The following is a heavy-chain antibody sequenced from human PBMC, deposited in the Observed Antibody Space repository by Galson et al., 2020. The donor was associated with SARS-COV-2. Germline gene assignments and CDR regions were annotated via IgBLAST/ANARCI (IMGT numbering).Heavy chain of an antibody. CDR1: GGSISSGAYY. CDR2: IYYSGST. J-gene: IGHJ3*02. Sequence: SETLSLTCTVSGGSISSGAYYWSWIRQHPGKGLEWIGNIYYSGSTYYNPSLKSRVTISVDTSKNQFSLKLSSVTAADTAVYYCARVCSCYDNDAFDIWGQGTMVTVSS. D-gene: IGHD2-2*01. CDR3: ARVCSCYDNDAFDI. V-gene: IGHV4-31*03.